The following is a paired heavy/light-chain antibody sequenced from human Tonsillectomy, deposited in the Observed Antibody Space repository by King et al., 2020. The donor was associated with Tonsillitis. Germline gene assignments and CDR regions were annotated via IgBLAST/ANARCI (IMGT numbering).Light chain of an antibody. CDR1: QSVSSTY. CDR2: GAS. Sequence: EIVLTQSPGTLSLSPGERVTLSCRASQSVSSTYLAWYQQKPGQAPRLLIYGASSRATGIPDRFSGSGSGTDFTLTISRLEPEDFAVYYCQQYGSSPGTFGQGTKLEIK. CDR3: QQYGSSPGT. V-gene: IGKV3-20*01. J-gene: IGKJ2*02.
Heavy chain of an antibody. V-gene: IGHV3-23*01. D-gene: IGHD6-19*01. Sequence: EVQLLDSGGGLVQPGGSLRLSCAASGFTFNNYAMNWVRQAPGKGLEWVSTISGSGGSTYYADSVKGRFTISRDNSKNTLYLQMNSLRAEDTAVYYCAKLGYSSGWYGYFDYWGQGTLVTVSS. CDR3: AKLGYSSGWYGYFDY. CDR1: GFTFNNYA. J-gene: IGHJ4*02. CDR2: ISGSGGST.